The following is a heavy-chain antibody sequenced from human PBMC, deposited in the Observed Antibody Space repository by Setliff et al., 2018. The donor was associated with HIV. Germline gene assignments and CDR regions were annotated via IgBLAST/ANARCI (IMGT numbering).Heavy chain of an antibody. CDR2: INVNNDAT. V-gene: IGHV1-18*01. Sequence: ASVKVSCKASGYTFMSYGISWVRQAPGQGLEWMGWINVNNDATNYAQKFQGRVSMTRDTSISTAYMELRSLTSDDTAVYYCARNIDMHYDFWSAYDYWGQGALVTVSS. J-gene: IGHJ4*02. CDR1: GYTFMSYG. CDR3: ARNIDMHYDFWSAYDY. D-gene: IGHD3-3*01.